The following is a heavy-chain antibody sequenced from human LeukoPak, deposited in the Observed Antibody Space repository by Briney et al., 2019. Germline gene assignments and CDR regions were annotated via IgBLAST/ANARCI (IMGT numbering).Heavy chain of an antibody. CDR3: AKDLGRYRNTYFDY. Sequence: GGSLRLSCAASGFTVNSYTMSWVRQAPGKGLEWVATISGSGGGTYYADVVRGRFTFSSDDSKNTLNLQMNSLRAEDTAVYYCAKDLGRYRNTYFDYWGQGTLVTVSS. CDR2: ISGSGGGT. J-gene: IGHJ4*02. CDR1: GFTVNSYT. V-gene: IGHV3-23*01. D-gene: IGHD1-26*01.